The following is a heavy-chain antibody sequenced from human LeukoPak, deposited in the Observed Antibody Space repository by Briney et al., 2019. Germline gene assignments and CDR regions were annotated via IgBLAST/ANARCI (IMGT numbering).Heavy chain of an antibody. D-gene: IGHD3-22*01. J-gene: IGHJ4*02. Sequence: GGSLRLSCAASRFTFSNAWMSCVRQAPGKGLEWVANIKQDGSEKYYVDSVKGRFTISTDNAKNSLSLQMNSLRAEDTAVYFCARDLYRIVVVPHYFDYWGQGTRVTVSS. CDR1: RFTFSNAW. CDR3: ARDLYRIVVVPHYFDY. CDR2: IKQDGSEK. V-gene: IGHV3-7*01.